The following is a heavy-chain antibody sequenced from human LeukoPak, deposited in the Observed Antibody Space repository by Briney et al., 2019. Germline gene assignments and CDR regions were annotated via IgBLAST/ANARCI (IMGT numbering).Heavy chain of an antibody. CDR2: IYHSGST. D-gene: IGHD3-10*01. V-gene: IGHV4-59*12. J-gene: IGHJ6*02. CDR3: ARDRYGYGSGTYGMDV. CDR1: GGSISSYY. Sequence: SETLSLTCTVSGGSISSYYWSWIRQPPGKGLEWIGYIYHSGSTYYNPSLKSRVTISVDRSKNQFSLKLSSVTAADTAVYYCARDRYGYGSGTYGMDVWGQGTTVTVSS.